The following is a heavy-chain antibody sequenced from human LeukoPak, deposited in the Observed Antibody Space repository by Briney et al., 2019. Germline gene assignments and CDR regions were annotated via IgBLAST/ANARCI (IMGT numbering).Heavy chain of an antibody. J-gene: IGHJ5*02. CDR3: ARDRYGSGTYGGLGMYWFDP. D-gene: IGHD3-10*01. CDR2: ISYRGTT. V-gene: IGHV4-59*12. CDR1: GASISSFY. Sequence: SETLSLTCTVSGASISSFYWSWIRQHPGKGLEWIGYISYRGTTNYNPSLKSRVTMSVDTSKNQFSLKLVSMTAADTAVYYCARDRYGSGTYGGLGMYWFDPWGQGILVTVSS.